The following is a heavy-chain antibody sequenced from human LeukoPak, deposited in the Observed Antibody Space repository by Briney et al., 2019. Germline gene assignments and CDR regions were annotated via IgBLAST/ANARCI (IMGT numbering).Heavy chain of an antibody. CDR3: ASVYSSPGY. D-gene: IGHD2-8*01. J-gene: IGHJ4*02. CDR2: ISGSDGST. CDR1: GFTFSSYA. V-gene: IGHV3-23*01. Sequence: PGGSLRLSCAASGFTFSSYAMSWVRQAPGKGLEWVSGISGSDGSTYSADSVKGRFTISRDTSRNTLYLQMNSLRAEDTAVYYCASVYSSPGYWGQGTLVTVSS.